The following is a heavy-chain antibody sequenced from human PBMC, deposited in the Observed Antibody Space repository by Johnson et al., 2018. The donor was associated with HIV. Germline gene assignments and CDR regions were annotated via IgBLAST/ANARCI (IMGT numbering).Heavy chain of an antibody. Sequence: VQLVESGGGLVQPGGSLRLSCAASGFTFSSYDMHWVRQATGKGLEWVSAIGTAGDTYYPGSVKGRFTISRENAKNSLYLQMNSLRAGDTAVYYCATHIVVVIAIRNAFDIWGQGTMVTVSS. J-gene: IGHJ3*02. D-gene: IGHD2-21*01. CDR1: GFTFSSYD. CDR2: IGTAGDT. V-gene: IGHV3-13*01. CDR3: ATHIVVVIAIRNAFDI.